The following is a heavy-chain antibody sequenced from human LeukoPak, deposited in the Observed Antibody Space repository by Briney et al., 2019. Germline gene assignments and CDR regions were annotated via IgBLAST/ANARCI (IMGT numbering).Heavy chain of an antibody. CDR2: IYSGGST. J-gene: IGHJ3*01. D-gene: IGHD3-22*01. CDR3: AREPQGDSSGYDAFDV. Sequence: PGGSLRLSCAASGFTVSSNYMSWVRQAPGKGLEWVSVIYSGGSTYYADSVKGRFTLSRDSSKNTLFLQMNSLRAEDTAVYYCAREPQGDSSGYDAFDVWGQGTLVTASS. CDR1: GFTVSSNY. V-gene: IGHV3-66*01.